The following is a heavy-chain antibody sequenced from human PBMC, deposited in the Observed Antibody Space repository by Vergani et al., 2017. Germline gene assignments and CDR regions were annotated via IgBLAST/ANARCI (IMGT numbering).Heavy chain of an antibody. J-gene: IGHJ4*02. D-gene: IGHD3-22*01. Sequence: EVQLVESGGVLVQPGGSLILSCAASVFTFSSYAMLWVRQSPGEGLEWVSAITGSGGSTYYADSVKGRFTISRGNSKNTLYLQMDSLRAEDTAVYYCAKDCYDSSGYETWGQGTLVTVSS. CDR1: VFTFSSYA. CDR3: AKDCYDSSGYET. V-gene: IGHV3-23*04. CDR2: ITGSGGST.